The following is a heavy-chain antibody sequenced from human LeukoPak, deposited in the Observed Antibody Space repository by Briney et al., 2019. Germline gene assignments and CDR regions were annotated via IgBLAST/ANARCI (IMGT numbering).Heavy chain of an antibody. CDR1: GFTFSSYW. J-gene: IGHJ4*02. CDR3: ARDGTWPGPACDY. CDR2: ISKEGSVT. D-gene: IGHD1-26*01. V-gene: IGHV3-74*03. Sequence: GGSLRLSCAASGFTFSSYWMQWVRQAPGKGLVWVSRISKEGSVTTYADSVKGRFTISRDNARNTLYLQMNRLGAEDTAVYYCARDGTWPGPACDYWGQGTLVTVSS.